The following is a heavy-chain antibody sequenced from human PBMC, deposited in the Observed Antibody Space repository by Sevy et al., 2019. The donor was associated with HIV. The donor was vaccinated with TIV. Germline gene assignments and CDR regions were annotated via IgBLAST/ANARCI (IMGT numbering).Heavy chain of an antibody. D-gene: IGHD2-15*01. Sequence: ASVKVSCKASGHTFTAYYVHWVRQAPGQGLEWMGWINPNSGDTNYAQKFQARITLTSDTSITTTYMELTFLTSDDTAIYYCATPKAPCSGGSCHDFDYWGQGTLVTVSS. CDR1: GHTFTAYY. J-gene: IGHJ4*02. V-gene: IGHV1-2*02. CDR2: INPNSGDT. CDR3: ATPKAPCSGGSCHDFDY.